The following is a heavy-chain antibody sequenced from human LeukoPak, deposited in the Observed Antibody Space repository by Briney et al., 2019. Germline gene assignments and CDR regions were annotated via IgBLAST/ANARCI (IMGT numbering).Heavy chain of an antibody. CDR3: ARGSVTFGGVIVIPFDP. Sequence: SETLSLTCAVYGGSFSGYYWSWIRQPPGKGLEWIGEINHSGSTNYNPSLKSRVTISVDTSKNQFSLKLSSVTAADTAVYYCARGSVTFGGVIVIPFDPWGQGTLVTVSS. CDR2: INHSGST. D-gene: IGHD3-16*02. J-gene: IGHJ5*02. V-gene: IGHV4-34*01. CDR1: GGSFSGYY.